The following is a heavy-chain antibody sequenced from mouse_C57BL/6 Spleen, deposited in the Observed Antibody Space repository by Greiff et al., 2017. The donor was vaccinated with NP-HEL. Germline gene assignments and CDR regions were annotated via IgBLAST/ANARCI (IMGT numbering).Heavy chain of an antibody. CDR3: ARCNHDSYFDV. Sequence: VQLVESGAELVRPGTSVKMSCKASGYTFTNYWIGWAKQRPGHGLEWIGDIYPGGGYTNYNEKFKGKATLTADKSSSTAYMQFSSLTSEDSAIYYCARCNHDSYFDVWGTGTTVTVSS. D-gene: IGHD2-1*01. V-gene: IGHV1-63*01. J-gene: IGHJ1*03. CDR2: IYPGGGYT. CDR1: GYTFTNYW.